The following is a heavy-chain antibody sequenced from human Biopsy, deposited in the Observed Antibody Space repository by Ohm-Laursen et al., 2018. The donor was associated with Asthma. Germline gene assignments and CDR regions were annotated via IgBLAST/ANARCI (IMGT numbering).Heavy chain of an antibody. Sequence: SLRLSCAASGFSFDDCAMRWVRQAPGQGLEWVSSISWNSGNIDYADSVKGRFTISRDNAKNSLYLQMQSLRPEDTAFYYCAKSADYYDSTDYLDFWGRGTLVTVSS. CDR3: AKSADYYDSTDYLDF. D-gene: IGHD3-22*01. CDR2: ISWNSGNI. V-gene: IGHV3-9*01. CDR1: GFSFDDCA. J-gene: IGHJ4*01.